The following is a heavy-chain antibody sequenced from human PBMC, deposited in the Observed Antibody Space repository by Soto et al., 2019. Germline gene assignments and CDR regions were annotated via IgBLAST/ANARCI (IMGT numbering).Heavy chain of an antibody. Sequence: QVQLVESGGGVVQPGRSLRLSCAASGFTFSSHAMHWVRQAPGKGLEWVGVISYDGSDKYYAVSVKGRFTISRDNSKNTLYLQMNSLRVEDTDAYYCARPRNIVIWFGELPDVWGQGTTVIVS. CDR3: ARPRNIVIWFGELPDV. CDR2: ISYDGSDK. J-gene: IGHJ6*02. D-gene: IGHD3-10*01. V-gene: IGHV3-30-3*01. CDR1: GFTFSSHA.